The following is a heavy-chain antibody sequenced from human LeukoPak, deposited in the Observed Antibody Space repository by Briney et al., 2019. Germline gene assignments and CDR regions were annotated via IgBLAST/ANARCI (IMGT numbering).Heavy chain of an antibody. CDR3: VSDPNPTVFYY. V-gene: IGHV3-33*01. D-gene: IGHD4-17*01. J-gene: IGHJ4*02. CDR2: IWYDGGNK. CDR1: GFTFSSYG. Sequence: GGSLRLSCAASGFTFSSYGMHWVRQAPGKGLEWVALIWYDGGNKYYADSVKGRFTISRDNSKNTLYLQVNSLRAEDTAVYYCVSDPNPTVFYYWGQGTLVTVSS.